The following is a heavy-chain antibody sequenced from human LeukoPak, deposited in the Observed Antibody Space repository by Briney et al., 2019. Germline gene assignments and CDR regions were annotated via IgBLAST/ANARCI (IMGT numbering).Heavy chain of an antibody. Sequence: PSETLSLTCAIYSESFSGYFWSWIRQPPGKGLEWIGEINYSGSTNYNPSLKSRVAISVNTTENQFSLKLSSVTAADTAVYFCARDYGDFSLYYFDYWGQGSLVTVSS. CDR3: ARDYGDFSLYYFDY. CDR2: INYSGST. J-gene: IGHJ4*02. D-gene: IGHD4-17*01. CDR1: SESFSGYF. V-gene: IGHV4-34*01.